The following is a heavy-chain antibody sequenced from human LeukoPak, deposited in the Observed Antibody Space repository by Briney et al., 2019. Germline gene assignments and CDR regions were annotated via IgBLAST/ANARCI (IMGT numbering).Heavy chain of an antibody. V-gene: IGHV3-23*01. J-gene: IGHJ4*02. Sequence: RAGGSLRLSCAASGFSFSSYAMIWVRQAPGKGLEWVSAISGSGGSTYYADSVKGRITISRDSSKNTLYLQMNSLRAEDTAVFYCAKGHQVVDYWGQGTLVTVSS. CDR2: ISGSGGST. D-gene: IGHD2-2*01. CDR3: AKGHQVVDY. CDR1: GFSFSSYA.